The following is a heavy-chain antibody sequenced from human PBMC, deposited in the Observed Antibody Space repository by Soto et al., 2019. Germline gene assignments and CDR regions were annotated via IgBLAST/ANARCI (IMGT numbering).Heavy chain of an antibody. CDR1: GFTFSSYA. Sequence: PGGSLRLSCAASGFTFSSYAMHWVRQAPGKGLEWVAVISYDGSNKYYADSVKGRFTISRDNSKNTLYLQMNSLRAEDTAVYYCARPSGGSVRNYYFDYWGQGTLVTVSS. CDR3: ARPSGGSVRNYYFDY. J-gene: IGHJ4*02. D-gene: IGHD1-26*01. V-gene: IGHV3-30-3*01. CDR2: ISYDGSNK.